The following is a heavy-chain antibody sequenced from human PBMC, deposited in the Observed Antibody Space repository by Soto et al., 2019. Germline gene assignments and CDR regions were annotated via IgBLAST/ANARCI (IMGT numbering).Heavy chain of an antibody. Sequence: LRLSCAASGFACSRYDISWVRQAPGKGLEWVSTILVGGSTHYPDSVKGRFTISRDNSKNTVFLQMNSLTAGDTAVYYCAKATATGGGAFDICGQGTMVTVSS. D-gene: IGHD2-8*02. CDR1: GFACSRYD. J-gene: IGHJ3*02. CDR2: ILVGGST. CDR3: AKATATGGGAFDI. V-gene: IGHV3-23*01.